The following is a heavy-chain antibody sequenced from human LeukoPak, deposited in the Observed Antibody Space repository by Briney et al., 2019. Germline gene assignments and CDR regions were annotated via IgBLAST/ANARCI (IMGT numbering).Heavy chain of an antibody. CDR3: AKVHSSGWLFDY. D-gene: IGHD6-19*01. CDR2: IVGSGDST. J-gene: IGHJ4*02. V-gene: IGHV3-23*01. CDR1: GFTFNNYA. Sequence: GGSLRLSCAASGFTFNNYAMSWVRQAPGKGLEWVSGIVGSGDSTYYADSVKGRFTISRDNSKNTLYLQMNSLRGEDTAVYYCAKVHSSGWLFDYWGQGTLVTVSS.